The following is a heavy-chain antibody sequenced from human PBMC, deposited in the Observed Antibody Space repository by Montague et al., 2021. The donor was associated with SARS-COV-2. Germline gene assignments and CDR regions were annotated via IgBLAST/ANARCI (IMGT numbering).Heavy chain of an antibody. CDR2: MYETGNM. J-gene: IGHJ4*02. D-gene: IGHD2/OR15-2a*01. V-gene: IGHV4-4*09. Sequence: SETLSLTCTVSSGSLSNYYWSWIRQSPDKGLEWIGYMYETGNMIYNPSLRSRVSISADTSKSQFSLRLTSVTAADPARYYCARNMAYWGQGVLVTV. CDR1: SGSLSNYY. CDR3: ARNMAY.